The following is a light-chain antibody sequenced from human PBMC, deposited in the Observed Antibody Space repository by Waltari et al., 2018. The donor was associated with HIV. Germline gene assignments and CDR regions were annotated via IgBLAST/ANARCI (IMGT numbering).Light chain of an antibody. J-gene: IGKJ2*01. CDR2: STS. CDR1: QSISRY. V-gene: IGKV1-39*01. Sequence: DIQMTLSPSSLFASVGDGVTITCRASQSISRYLNWYQQKPGKAPKLLIHSTSSLQRGVPSRFSGSGSGTEFTLTISGLQFEDSATYYCQQSYTSPHTFGQGTNVEIK. CDR3: QQSYTSPHT.